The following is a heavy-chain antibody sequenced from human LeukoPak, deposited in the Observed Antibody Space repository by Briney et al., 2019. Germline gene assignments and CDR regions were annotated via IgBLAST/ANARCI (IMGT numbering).Heavy chain of an antibody. D-gene: IGHD3-22*01. CDR2: INPNSGDT. CDR1: GYTFTGYY. J-gene: IGHJ3*02. V-gene: IGHV1-2*06. CDR3: ARDPYYYDSSGPGAFDI. Sequence: ASVKVSCKASGYTFTGYYVHWVRQAPGQGLEWMGRINPNSGDTNYAQKFQGRVTMTRDTSISTAYMELSRLRSDDTAVYYCARDPYYYDSSGPGAFDIWGQGTMVTVSS.